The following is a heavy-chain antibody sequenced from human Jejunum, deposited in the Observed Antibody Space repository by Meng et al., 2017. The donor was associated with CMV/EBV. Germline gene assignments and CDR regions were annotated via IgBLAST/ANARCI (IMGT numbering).Heavy chain of an antibody. CDR1: GFTFTEAW. CDR2: LKSKAAGETA. D-gene: IGHD2-21*01. J-gene: IGHJ4*02. Sequence: EVQVVAPGGGWVKPGGSLRLSCEASGFTFTEAWMNWVCQAPGKGPEWLGRLKSKAAGETADYAASIKGRFIFSRDDSQNRLFLQMNNVKTEDTAIYYCSGDGRYLFGRAFWGQRALVTVAS. CDR3: SGDGRYLFGRAF. V-gene: IGHV3-15*05.